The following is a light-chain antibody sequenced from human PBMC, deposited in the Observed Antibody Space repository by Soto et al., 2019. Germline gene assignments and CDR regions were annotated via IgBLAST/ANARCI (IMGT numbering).Light chain of an antibody. CDR2: GAS. V-gene: IGKV3-20*01. CDR1: QTVTSDY. Sequence: EIVLTQSPGTLSLSPGERATLSCRASQTVTSDYLAWYQQKPGQAPRLLIYGASSRATGIPDRFSGSGSGTEFTLTISSLQSEDFVVYYCQQYNSWPPITFGQGTRLESK. CDR3: QQYNSWPPIT. J-gene: IGKJ5*01.